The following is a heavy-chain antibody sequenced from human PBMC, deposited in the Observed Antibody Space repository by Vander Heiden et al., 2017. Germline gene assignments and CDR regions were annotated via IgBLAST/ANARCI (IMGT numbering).Heavy chain of an antibody. D-gene: IGHD1-7*01. J-gene: IGHJ2*01. Sequence: EVQLLESGGGLVQPGGSLRLSCAASGFTFSSYAMSWVRQAPGKGLEWVSAMSGSGGSTYYADYGKGRFTISRDNSKNTMYLQMNGLRAEDTAVYYCAKSWDYLIWYFDLWGRGTLVTVSS. CDR3: AKSWDYLIWYFDL. CDR1: GFTFSSYA. V-gene: IGHV3-23*01. CDR2: MSGSGGST.